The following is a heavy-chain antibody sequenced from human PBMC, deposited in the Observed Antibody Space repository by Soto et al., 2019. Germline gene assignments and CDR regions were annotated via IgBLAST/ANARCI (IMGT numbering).Heavy chain of an antibody. Sequence: QVELVESGGGVVQPGGSLRLSCATSGFSLSSYAMHWVRQAPGKGLECVALMSYDETKKYYADSVKGRFTISRDTSKNTLFLQMNNLRVEDTAVYYCAKDRRDGDFMHILVVDFWGQGAVVTVSS. V-gene: IGHV3-30*18. CDR3: AKDRRDGDFMHILVVDF. J-gene: IGHJ4*02. CDR2: MSYDETKK. D-gene: IGHD2-15*01. CDR1: GFSLSSYA.